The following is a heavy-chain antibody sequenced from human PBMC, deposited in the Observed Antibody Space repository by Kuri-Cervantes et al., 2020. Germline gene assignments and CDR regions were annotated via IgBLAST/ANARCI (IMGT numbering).Heavy chain of an antibody. J-gene: IGHJ4*02. Sequence: ASVKVSCKASGYTFTSYGISWVRQAPGQGLEWMGWISAYNGDTNYAQKLQGRVTMITDTSTSTAYMELSSLRSEDTAVYYCARPRGVEGRENYFDYWGQGTLVTVSS. CDR1: GYTFTSYG. V-gene: IGHV1-18*01. D-gene: IGHD3-10*01. CDR2: ISAYNGDT. CDR3: ARPRGVEGRENYFDY.